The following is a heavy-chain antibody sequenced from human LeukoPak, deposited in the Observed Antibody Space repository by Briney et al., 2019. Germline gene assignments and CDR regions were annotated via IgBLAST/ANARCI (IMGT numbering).Heavy chain of an antibody. CDR1: GGSIRSTNYY. D-gene: IGHD6-19*01. J-gene: IGHJ5*02. CDR3: AKIPADWFDP. CDR2: VYHTGTA. Sequence: SETLSLTCTVSGGSIRSTNYYWGWIRQPPGKGLEWIGKVYHTGTATYNPSLKSRVTISVDTSKNQISLSLRSMTAADTAVYYCAKIPADWFDPWGRGTLVTVSS. V-gene: IGHV4-39*07.